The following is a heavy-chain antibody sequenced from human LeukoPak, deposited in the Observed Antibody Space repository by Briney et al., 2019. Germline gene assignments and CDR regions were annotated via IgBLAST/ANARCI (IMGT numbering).Heavy chain of an antibody. V-gene: IGHV1-69*04. Sequence: SVKVSCKASGGTFSSYAISWVRQAPGQGLEWMGRIIPILGIANYAQKFQGRVTITADKSTSTAYMELSSLRSEDTAVYYCARGIRYPGDYYYGMDVWGQGTTVTVSS. J-gene: IGHJ6*02. CDR3: ARGIRYPGDYYYGMDV. CDR1: GGTFSSYA. D-gene: IGHD3-9*01. CDR2: IIPILGIA.